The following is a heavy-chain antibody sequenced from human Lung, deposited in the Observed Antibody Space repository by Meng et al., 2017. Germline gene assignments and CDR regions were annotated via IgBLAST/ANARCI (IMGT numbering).Heavy chain of an antibody. V-gene: IGHV4-34*01. J-gene: IGHJ4*02. CDR2: INHSGST. Sequence: QVQLQQGDAGLLKPSETLSPTCVFSGGSFSDYYWSWIRQPPGKGLEWIGEINHSGSTNYNPSLESRATISVDTSQNNLSLKLSSVTAADSAVYYCARGPTTMAHDFDYWGQGTLVTVSS. CDR3: ARGPTTMAHDFDY. D-gene: IGHD4-11*01. CDR1: GGSFSDYY.